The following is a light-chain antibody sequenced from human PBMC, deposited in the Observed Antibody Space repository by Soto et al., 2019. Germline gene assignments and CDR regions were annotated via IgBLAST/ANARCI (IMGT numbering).Light chain of an antibody. CDR2: TIS. CDR1: QDIKRF. CDR3: QQVNTYPVT. V-gene: IGKV1-9*01. Sequence: DVQLTQSPSFLAASVGDRLTITCRASQDIKRFLAWYQQKPGKAPKLLIYTISTLQSGVPSRFSGSGSGTEFTLTISNLQPDDFATYYCQQVNTYPVTFGGGTKVEI. J-gene: IGKJ4*01.